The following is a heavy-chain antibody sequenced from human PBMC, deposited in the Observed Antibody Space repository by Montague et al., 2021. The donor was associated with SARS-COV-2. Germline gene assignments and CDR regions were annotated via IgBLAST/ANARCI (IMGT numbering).Heavy chain of an antibody. D-gene: IGHD2-21*01. J-gene: IGHJ4*02. CDR2: IHNGGTT. CDR3: ARHRAYWAGDCYPDYFDY. Sequence: SETLSLTCTVSGGSLSSSLFYWGWIRQPPGKGLEWIGSIHNGGTTTNNPSLKSRVTLSADSSKNQFSLRLDSMTAADTAVYYCARHRAYWAGDCYPDYFDYWGLGTLVTVSS. V-gene: IGHV4-39*01. CDR1: GGSLSSSLFY.